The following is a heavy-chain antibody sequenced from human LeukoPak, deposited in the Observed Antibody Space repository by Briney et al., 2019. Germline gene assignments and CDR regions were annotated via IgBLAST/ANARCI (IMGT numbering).Heavy chain of an antibody. CDR3: ARDREIFGRDGKGSDY. V-gene: IGHV3-11*01. CDR2: ISSSGSTI. Sequence: GGSLRLSCAASGFIFSDYYMNWIRQLPGKGLEWVSYISSSGSTIYYADSVKGRYTISRDNAKNSLYLQMNSLRAEDTAVYYCARDREIFGRDGKGSDYWGQGTLVTVSS. CDR1: GFIFSDYY. J-gene: IGHJ4*02. D-gene: IGHD3-10*01.